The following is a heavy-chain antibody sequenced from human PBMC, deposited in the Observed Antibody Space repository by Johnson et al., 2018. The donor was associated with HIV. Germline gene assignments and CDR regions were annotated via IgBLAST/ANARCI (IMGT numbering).Heavy chain of an antibody. V-gene: IGHV3-30*04. D-gene: IGHD3-10*01. CDR1: GFIFSTYA. CDR3: ARDRLWVRELSPADAFDI. CDR2: ISYDGSNK. Sequence: QVQLVESGGGVVQPGRSLRLSCAASGFIFSTYAIHWVRQAPGKGLEWVAVISYDGSNKYYADSVKGRFTISRDNSKNTLYLQMNSLRAEDTAVYYCARDRLWVRELSPADAFDIWGQGTMVTVSS. J-gene: IGHJ3*02.